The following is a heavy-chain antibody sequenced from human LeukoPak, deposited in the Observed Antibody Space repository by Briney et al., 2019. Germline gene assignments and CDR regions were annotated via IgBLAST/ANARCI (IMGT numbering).Heavy chain of an antibody. CDR3: ARLPAGSGSLSYFDY. CDR2: IYYSGST. Sequence: SETLSLTCTVTGGSISSSSCYWGWIRQPPGKGLEWIGSIYYSGSTYYNPSLKSRVTISVDTSKNQFSLKLSSVTAADTAVYYCARLPAGSGSLSYFDYWGQGTLATVSS. V-gene: IGHV4-39*01. J-gene: IGHJ4*02. D-gene: IGHD3-10*01. CDR1: GGSISSSSCY.